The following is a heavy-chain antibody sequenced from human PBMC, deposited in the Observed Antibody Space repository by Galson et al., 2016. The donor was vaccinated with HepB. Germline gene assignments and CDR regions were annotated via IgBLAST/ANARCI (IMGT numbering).Heavy chain of an antibody. D-gene: IGHD1-26*01. V-gene: IGHV1-46*03. CDR1: GYTFTTYY. CDR2: INPSGGST. CDR3: ARDLDTLATIKGY. J-gene: IGHJ4*02. Sequence: SVKVSCKASGYTFTTYYMHWVRQAPGQGLEWMGIINPSGGSTNYAQQFQGRVKMTRDTSTRTVYMELSSLRSEDTAVYFWARDLDTLATIKGYWGQGTLVTVSS.